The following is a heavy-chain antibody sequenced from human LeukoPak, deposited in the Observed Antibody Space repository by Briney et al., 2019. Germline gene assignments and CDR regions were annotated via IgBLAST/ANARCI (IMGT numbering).Heavy chain of an antibody. CDR1: GGSISSSSYY. Sequence: SETLSLTCTVPGGSISSSSYYWGWIRQPPGKGLEWIGSIYYSGSTYYNPSLKSRVSISVDTSKNQFSLKLSSVTAADTAVYYCARDLIVVVPAAMAPYFDYWGQGTLVTVSS. CDR2: IYYSGST. V-gene: IGHV4-39*07. CDR3: ARDLIVVVPAAMAPYFDY. J-gene: IGHJ4*02. D-gene: IGHD2-2*01.